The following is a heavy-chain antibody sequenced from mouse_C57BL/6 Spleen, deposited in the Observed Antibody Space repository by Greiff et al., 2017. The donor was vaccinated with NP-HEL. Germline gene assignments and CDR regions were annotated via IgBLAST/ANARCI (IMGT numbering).Heavy chain of an antibody. D-gene: IGHD3-1*01. CDR2: IDPSDSYT. J-gene: IGHJ1*03. CDR3: ARRGAFTSGDFDV. V-gene: IGHV1-59*01. CDR1: GYTFTSYW. Sequence: QVQLQQPGAELVRPGTSVKLSCKASGYTFTSYWMHWVKQRPGQGLEWIGVIDPSDSYTNYNQKFKGKATLTVDTSSSTAYMQLSSLTSEDSAVYYCARRGAFTSGDFDVWGTGTTVTVSS.